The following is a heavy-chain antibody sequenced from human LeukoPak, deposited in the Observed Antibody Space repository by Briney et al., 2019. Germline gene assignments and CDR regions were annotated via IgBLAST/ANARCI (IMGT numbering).Heavy chain of an antibody. CDR1: GFTFSSYW. V-gene: IGHV3-7*01. D-gene: IGHD7-27*01. CDR3: ARAKTGEGYFDY. CDR2: IKQDGSAK. Sequence: GGSLRLSCAASGFTFSSYWMNWARQAPGKGLEWVANIKQDGSAKDYVDSVKGRFTISRENAKNSLYLQMNSLRAEDTAVYYCARAKTGEGYFDYWGQGTLVTVSS. J-gene: IGHJ4*02.